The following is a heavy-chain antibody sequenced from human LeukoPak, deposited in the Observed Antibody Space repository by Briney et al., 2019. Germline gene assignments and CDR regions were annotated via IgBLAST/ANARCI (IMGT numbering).Heavy chain of an antibody. CDR3: ARDLATRRGYCSGGSCPPGWFDP. Sequence: PSQTLSLTCAVSGGSISSGGYSWSWIRQPPGKGLEWIGYIYHSGSTYYNPSLKSRVTISVDRSKNQFSLKLSSVTAADTAVYYCARDLATRRGYCSGGSCPPGWFDPWGQGTLVTVSS. CDR2: IYHSGST. CDR1: GGSISSGGYS. V-gene: IGHV4-30-2*01. J-gene: IGHJ5*02. D-gene: IGHD2-15*01.